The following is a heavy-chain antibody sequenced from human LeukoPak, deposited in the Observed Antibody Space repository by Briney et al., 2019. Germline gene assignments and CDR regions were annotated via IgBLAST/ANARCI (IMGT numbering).Heavy chain of an antibody. D-gene: IGHD1-26*01. CDR2: ISSSSSTI. Sequence: GGSLRLSCAASGFTFSSYSMNWVRQAPGKGLEWVSYISSSSSTIYYADSVKGRFTISRDNAKNSLYLQMNSLRAEDTAVYYCARGVNSGSYPNWFDPWGQGILVTVSS. J-gene: IGHJ5*02. CDR3: ARGVNSGSYPNWFDP. CDR1: GFTFSSYS. V-gene: IGHV3-48*01.